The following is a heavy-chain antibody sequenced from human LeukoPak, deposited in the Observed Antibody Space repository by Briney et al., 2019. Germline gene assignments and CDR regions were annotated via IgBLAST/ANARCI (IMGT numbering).Heavy chain of an antibody. CDR2: IYHAGTT. J-gene: IGHJ4*02. Sequence: SGTLSLTCAVSGASISSTNWWSWARQPPGKGLEWIGEIYHAGTTNYNPSLESRVTISVDNSRNHFSLKLTSVTAADTAVYYCMRTYCSSTSCHYFDYWGQGTLVTVSS. CDR3: MRTYCSSTSCHYFDY. V-gene: IGHV4-4*02. D-gene: IGHD2-2*01. CDR1: GASISSTNW.